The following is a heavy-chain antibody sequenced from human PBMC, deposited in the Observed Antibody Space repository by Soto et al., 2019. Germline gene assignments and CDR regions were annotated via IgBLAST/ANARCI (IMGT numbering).Heavy chain of an antibody. CDR3: ARNNLDYTKTGGDWCDP. D-gene: IGHD4-4*01. V-gene: IGHV4-30-2*01. CDR2: VSPSGST. J-gene: IGHJ5*02. CDR1: GGSINSGGHS. Sequence: SETMSLTCTVSGGSINSGGHSWSWFRQPPGKDMERIRYVSPSGSTNYTPSLRSRVTISVDGSTNQFSLRLTSVTAADTAVYFCARNNLDYTKTGGDWCDPWGPGALVTVAS.